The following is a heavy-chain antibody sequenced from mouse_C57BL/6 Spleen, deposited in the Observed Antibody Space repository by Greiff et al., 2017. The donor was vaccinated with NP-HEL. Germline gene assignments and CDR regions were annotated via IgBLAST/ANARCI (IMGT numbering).Heavy chain of an antibody. V-gene: IGHV1-54*01. J-gene: IGHJ4*01. CDR3: ATAPSYAMDY. Sequence: QVQLQQSGAELVRPGTSVKVSCKASGYAFTNYLIEWVKQRPGQGLEWIGVINPGSGGTNYNEKFKGKATLTADKSSSTAYMQLSSLTSEDSAVYFCATAPSYAMDYWGQGTSVTVSS. CDR1: GYAFTNYL. CDR2: INPGSGGT.